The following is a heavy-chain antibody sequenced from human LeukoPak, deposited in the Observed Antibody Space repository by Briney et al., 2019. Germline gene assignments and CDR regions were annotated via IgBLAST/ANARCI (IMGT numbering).Heavy chain of an antibody. CDR3: AHSSSTCYRSTCYEYYFDY. CDR1: GFSLSTSGVG. V-gene: IGHV2-5*02. D-gene: IGHD6-13*01. J-gene: IGHJ4*02. CDR2: ICWDDDK. Sequence: ESGPTLVNPTQTLTLTCTFSGFSLSTSGVGVGWIRQPPGKALEWLAFICWDDDKRYRPSLKNRLTITKDTSKNQVVLTMTNMDPVDTATYYCAHSSSTCYRSTCYEYYFDYWGQGTLVTVSS.